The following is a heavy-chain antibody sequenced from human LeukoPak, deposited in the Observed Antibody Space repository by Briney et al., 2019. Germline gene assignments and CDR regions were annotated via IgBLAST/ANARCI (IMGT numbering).Heavy chain of an antibody. CDR3: ARRNGGNLIFDY. J-gene: IGHJ4*02. Sequence: GESLQISCKGSGYSFTNYWIGWVRQMPGKGLEWMGVTYPGDSDTRDGPSFQGQLTISADKSTSTAYLQWSSLKASGTAMYYCARRNGGNLIFDYWGQGTLVTVSS. D-gene: IGHD4-23*01. CDR2: TYPGDSDT. CDR1: GYSFTNYW. V-gene: IGHV5-51*01.